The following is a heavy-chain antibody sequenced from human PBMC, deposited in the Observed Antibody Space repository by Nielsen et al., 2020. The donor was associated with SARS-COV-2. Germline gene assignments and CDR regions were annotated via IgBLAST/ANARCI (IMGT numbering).Heavy chain of an antibody. Sequence: GESLKISCAASGFTFSSYAMHWVRQAPGKGLEWVAVISYDGSNKYYADSVKGRFTISRDNSKNTLYLQMNSLRAEDTAVYYCARERRMTGYYYYYYMDVWGKGTTVTVSS. CDR3: ARERRMTGYYYYYYMDV. D-gene: IGHD2-15*01. V-gene: IGHV3-30-3*01. J-gene: IGHJ6*03. CDR2: ISYDGSNK. CDR1: GFTFSSYA.